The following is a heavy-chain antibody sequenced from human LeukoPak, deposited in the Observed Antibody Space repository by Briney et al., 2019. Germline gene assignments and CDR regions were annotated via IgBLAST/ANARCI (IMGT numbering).Heavy chain of an antibody. CDR3: ARQYCSGGSCYATTNWFDP. CDR2: ISSSGSTI. Sequence: GGSLRLSCAASGFTFSSYEMNWVRQAPGKGLEWVSYISSSGSTIYYADPVKGRFTISRDNAKNSLYLQMNSLRAEDTAVYYCARQYCSGGSCYATTNWFDPWGQGTLVTVSS. V-gene: IGHV3-48*03. J-gene: IGHJ5*02. CDR1: GFTFSSYE. D-gene: IGHD2-15*01.